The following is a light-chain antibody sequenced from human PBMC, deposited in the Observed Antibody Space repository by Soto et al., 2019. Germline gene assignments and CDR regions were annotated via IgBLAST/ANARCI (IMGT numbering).Light chain of an antibody. Sequence: VLTQSPATLSVSPGERATVSCRGSQSVRTNLAWYKQKAGQAHXLLISDASTRATAIPARLSGSGSGTAFTLTISSLQSEEFAMYYCQQYNNCPRTFGQGTKVDI. CDR1: QSVRTN. CDR3: QQYNNCPRT. V-gene: IGKV3-15*01. CDR2: DAS. J-gene: IGKJ1*01.